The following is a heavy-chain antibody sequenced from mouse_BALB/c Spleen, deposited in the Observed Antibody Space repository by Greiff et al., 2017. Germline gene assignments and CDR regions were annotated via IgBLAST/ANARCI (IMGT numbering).Heavy chain of an antibody. CDR2: ISYDGSN. D-gene: IGHD4-1*01. CDR3: ATGIFAY. V-gene: IGHV3-6*02. Sequence: EVKVEESGPGLVKPSQSLSLTCSVTGYSITSGYYWNWIRQFPGNKLEWMGYISYDGSNNYNPSLKNRISITRDTSKNQFFLKLNSVTTEDTATYYCATGIFAYWGQGTLVTVSA. CDR1: GYSITSGYY. J-gene: IGHJ3*01.